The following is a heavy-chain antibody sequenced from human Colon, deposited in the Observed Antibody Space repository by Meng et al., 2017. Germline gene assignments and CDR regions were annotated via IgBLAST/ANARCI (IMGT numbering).Heavy chain of an antibody. J-gene: IGHJ4*02. D-gene: IGHD6-19*01. Sequence: QVQLVQSGAEVKKPGASVKVSCKASGYTFSNYGISWVRQAPGQGLEWMGWISTYNGNTKYAQRLQGRVTLTTDTSTTTVYMEVRSLRSDDTAVYYCARGSPDSSGWLLDHWGQGTLVTVSS. CDR2: ISTYNGNT. CDR1: GYTFSNYG. CDR3: ARGSPDSSGWLLDH. V-gene: IGHV1-18*01.